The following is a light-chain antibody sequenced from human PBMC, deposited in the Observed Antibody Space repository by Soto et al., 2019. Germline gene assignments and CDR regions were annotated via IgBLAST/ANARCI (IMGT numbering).Light chain of an antibody. CDR2: GAS. CDR1: QSVGSN. CDR3: QQHINWPLT. J-gene: IGKJ4*01. V-gene: IGKV3-15*01. Sequence: EIVMTQSPATLSVSPGERATLSCRASQSVGSNLAWYQQKPGQAPRLLIYGASTRATGFPARFSGSGSGTEFTLTISSLQSEDFAVYYCQQHINWPLTFGGGTTVDIK.